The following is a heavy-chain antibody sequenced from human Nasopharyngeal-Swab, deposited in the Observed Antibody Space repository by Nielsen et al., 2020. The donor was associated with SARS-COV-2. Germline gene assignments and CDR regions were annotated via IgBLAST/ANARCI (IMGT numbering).Heavy chain of an antibody. D-gene: IGHD6-13*01. V-gene: IGHV4-39*07. J-gene: IGHJ6*02. CDR3: VGSSWYGDYYYYYGMDV. Sequence: SETLSLPFTVSGCSISSIRYYWCWIRQPPGKGLEWIGSIYYSGSTYYNPSLKSRVTISVDTSKNQFSLKLSSVTAADTAVYYCVGSSWYGDYYYYYGMDVWGQGTTVTVSS. CDR2: IYYSGST. CDR1: GCSISSIRYY.